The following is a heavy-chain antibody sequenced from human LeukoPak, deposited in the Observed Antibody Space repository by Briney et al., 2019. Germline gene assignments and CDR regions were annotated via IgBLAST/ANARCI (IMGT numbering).Heavy chain of an antibody. V-gene: IGHV4-38-2*01. CDR1: GYSISSGYY. J-gene: IGHJ6*03. Sequence: SETLSLTRAVSGYSISSGYYWGWIRQPPGKGLEWIGSIYHSGSTYYNPSLKSRVTISVDTSKNQFSLKLSSVTAADTAVYYCARHSGSSWYPSYYYMDVWGKGTTVTVSS. D-gene: IGHD6-13*01. CDR2: IYHSGST. CDR3: ARHSGSSWYPSYYYMDV.